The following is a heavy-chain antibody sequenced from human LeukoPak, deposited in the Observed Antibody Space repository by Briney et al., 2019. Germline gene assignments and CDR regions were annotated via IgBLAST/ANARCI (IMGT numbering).Heavy chain of an antibody. CDR1: GGSISSYY. J-gene: IGHJ6*03. Sequence: SETLSLTCTVSGGSISSYYWSWIRQPPGKGLEWIGYIYYSGSTNYNPSLKSRVTISVDTSKNQFSLKLSSVTAADTAVYYCAKSTTGTTSYYMDVWGKGTTVTVSS. CDR2: IYYSGST. CDR3: AKSTTGTTSYYMDV. D-gene: IGHD1-1*01. V-gene: IGHV4-59*01.